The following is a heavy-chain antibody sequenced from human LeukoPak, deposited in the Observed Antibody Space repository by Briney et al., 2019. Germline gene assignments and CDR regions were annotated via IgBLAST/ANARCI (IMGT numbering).Heavy chain of an antibody. CDR3: AKEPRYFDWLLKGAFDI. CDR1: GFTFSSYA. CDR2: ISGSGGST. V-gene: IGHV3-23*01. Sequence: PGGSLRLSCAASGFTFSSYAMSWVRQAPGKGLEWVSAISGSGGSTYYADSVKGRFTISRDNSKNTLYLQMNSLRAEDTAVYYCAKEPRYFDWLLKGAFDIWGQGTMVTVSS. D-gene: IGHD3-9*01. J-gene: IGHJ3*02.